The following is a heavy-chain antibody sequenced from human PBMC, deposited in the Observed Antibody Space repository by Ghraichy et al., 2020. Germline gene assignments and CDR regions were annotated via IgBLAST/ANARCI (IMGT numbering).Heavy chain of an antibody. J-gene: IGHJ5*02. D-gene: IGHD2-2*01. CDR1: GYTFTSYD. CDR3: ARHGDCSSTSCYEGNWFDP. CDR2: MNPNSGNT. Sequence: ASVKVSCKASGYTFTSYDINWVRQATGQGLEWMRWMNPNSGNTGYAQKFQGRVTMTRNTSISTAYMELSSLRSEDTAVYYCARHGDCSSTSCYEGNWFDPWGQGTLVTVSS. V-gene: IGHV1-8*01.